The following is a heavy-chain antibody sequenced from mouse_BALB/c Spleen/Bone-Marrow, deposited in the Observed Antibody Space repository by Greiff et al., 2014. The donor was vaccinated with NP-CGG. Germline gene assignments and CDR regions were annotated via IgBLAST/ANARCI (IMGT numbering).Heavy chain of an antibody. V-gene: IGHV14-3*02. CDR2: IDPANGNT. CDR3: ARDYGRTAWFAY. D-gene: IGHD1-1*01. Sequence: EVQLQQSGAELEKPGASVKLSYTASGFNIKDTYIHWVKQRPEQGLEWIGGIDPANGNTKYDPKFQGKATITADTSSNTAYLQLSSLTSEDTAVYYCARDYGRTAWFAYWGQGTLVTVSA. CDR1: GFNIKDTY. J-gene: IGHJ3*01.